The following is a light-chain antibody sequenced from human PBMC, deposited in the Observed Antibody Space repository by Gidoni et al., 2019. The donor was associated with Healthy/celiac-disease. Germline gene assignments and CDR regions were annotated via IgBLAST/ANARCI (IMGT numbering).Light chain of an antibody. V-gene: IGLV3-19*01. CDR2: GKN. J-gene: IGLJ2*01. Sequence: SSELTQDPAVSAALGQTVRITCQGDSLRSYYASWYQQKPGQAPVLVIYGKNNRPSGIPDRFSGSSSGNTASLTITGAQAEDEADYYCNPRDSSGNHVVFGGGTKLTVL. CDR1: SLRSYY. CDR3: NPRDSSGNHVV.